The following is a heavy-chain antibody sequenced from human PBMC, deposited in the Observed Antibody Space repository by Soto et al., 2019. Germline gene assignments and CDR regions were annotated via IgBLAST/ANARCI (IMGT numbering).Heavy chain of an antibody. CDR1: GFTFTSSA. V-gene: IGHV1-58*01. CDR3: AADSHGIVGATQDY. D-gene: IGHD1-26*01. Sequence: ASVKVSCKASGFTFTSSAVQWVRQARGQRLEWIGWIVVGSGNTNYAQKFQERVTITRDMSTSTAYMELSSLRSEDTAVYYCAADSHGIVGATQDYWGQGTLVTVSS. CDR2: IVVGSGNT. J-gene: IGHJ4*02.